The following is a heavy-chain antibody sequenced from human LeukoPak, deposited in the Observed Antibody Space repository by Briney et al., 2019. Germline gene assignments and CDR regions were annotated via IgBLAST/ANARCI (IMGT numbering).Heavy chain of an antibody. V-gene: IGHV3-23*01. D-gene: IGHD6-19*01. CDR3: AIALQWLVD. Sequence: PGGSLRLSCAASGFTFSSYGMSWVRQAPGKGLEWVAAITATSSSTHDADSVQGRFTISRDNSKNTLYLQMNSLRAEDTAVYYCAIALQWLVDWGQGTLVTVSS. CDR2: ITATSSST. CDR1: GFTFSSYG. J-gene: IGHJ4*02.